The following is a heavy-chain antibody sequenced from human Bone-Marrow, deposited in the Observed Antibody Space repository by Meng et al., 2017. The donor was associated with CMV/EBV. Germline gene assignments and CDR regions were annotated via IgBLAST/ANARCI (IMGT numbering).Heavy chain of an antibody. V-gene: IGHV1-8*03. J-gene: IGHJ6*02. CDR2: MNPNSGNT. D-gene: IGHD3-3*01. CDR3: SRGLRFLEWFTSSYGMDV. Sequence: ASGKVSCKASGYTFTSYDINWVRQATGQGLEWMGWMNPNSGNTGYAKKFQGRVTITRNTSISTAYMELSSLRSEDTAVYYCSRGLRFLEWFTSSYGMDVWDQGPTVIVSS. CDR1: GYTFTSYD.